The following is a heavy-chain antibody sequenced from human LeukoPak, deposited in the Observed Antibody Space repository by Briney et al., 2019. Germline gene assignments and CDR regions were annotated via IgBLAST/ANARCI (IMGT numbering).Heavy chain of an antibody. J-gene: IGHJ6*02. CDR1: GFTFSSYA. D-gene: IGHD6-13*01. CDR2: ISYDGSNK. V-gene: IGHV3-30*04. CDR3: ARSTSAADFYYYYYGMDV. Sequence: GRSLRLTCAASGFTFSSYAMHWVRQAPGKGLEWVAVISYDGSNKYYADSVKGRFTISRDNSKNTLYLQMNSLRAEDTAVYYCARSTSAADFYYYYYGMDVWGQGTTVTVSS.